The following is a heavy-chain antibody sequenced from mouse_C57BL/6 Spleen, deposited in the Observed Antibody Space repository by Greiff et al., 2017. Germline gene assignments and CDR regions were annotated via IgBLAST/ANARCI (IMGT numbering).Heavy chain of an antibody. D-gene: IGHD4-1*01. CDR1: GYTFTDYY. CDR2: LYPGSGNT. Sequence: QVQLQQSGAELVRPGASVKLSCKASGYTFTDYYINWVKQRPGQGLEWIARLYPGSGNTYYNEKFKGKATLTAEKSSSTAYMQLSSLRSEDSAVYFCARGHWDARFGYWGQGTLVTVSA. V-gene: IGHV1-76*01. J-gene: IGHJ3*01. CDR3: ARGHWDARFGY.